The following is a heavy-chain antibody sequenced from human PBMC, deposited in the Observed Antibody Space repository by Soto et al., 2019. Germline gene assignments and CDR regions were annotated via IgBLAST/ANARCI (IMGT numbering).Heavy chain of an antibody. D-gene: IGHD3-3*01. CDR3: VRDRFTVFGVAENRFDP. CDR2: IYSGAST. CDR1: GFSVSNSY. V-gene: IGHV3-66*01. J-gene: IGHJ5*02. Sequence: GGSLRLSCAASGFSVSNSYMSWIRQAPGKGLVWLSIIYSGASTYYAGSVKGRFTISRDSSKNTIYLQMNSLGADDTAVYYCVRDRFTVFGVAENRFDPWGQGTLVTVSS.